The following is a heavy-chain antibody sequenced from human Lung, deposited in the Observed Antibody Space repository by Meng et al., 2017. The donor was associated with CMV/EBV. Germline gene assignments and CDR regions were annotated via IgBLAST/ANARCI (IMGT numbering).Heavy chain of an antibody. D-gene: IGHD6-19*01. Sequence: ASXXVSXKASGYTFTGYYMNWVRQAPGQGLEWMGWINPNSGGTNYAQKFQGRVTMTRDTSISTAYMELSRLRSDDTAVYYCARGLAVAGTSHFDYWGQGTLVTVSS. CDR2: INPNSGGT. CDR3: ARGLAVAGTSHFDY. J-gene: IGHJ4*02. V-gene: IGHV1-2*02. CDR1: GYTFTGYY.